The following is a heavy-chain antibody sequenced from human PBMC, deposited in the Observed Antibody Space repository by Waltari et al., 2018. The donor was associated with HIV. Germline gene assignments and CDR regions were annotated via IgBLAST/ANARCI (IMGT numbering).Heavy chain of an antibody. CDR3: ARGGAVAGRGWGPRFNWFDP. Sequence: QVQLQESGPGLVKPSGTLSLTCAVSGGSISSSNWWSWVRQPPGKGLEWIGEIYHSGSTNYNPSLKSRVTISVDKSKNQFSLKLSSVTAADTAVYYCARGGAVAGRGWGPRFNWFDPWGQGTLVTVSS. CDR2: IYHSGST. CDR1: GGSISSSNW. V-gene: IGHV4-4*02. D-gene: IGHD6-19*01. J-gene: IGHJ5*02.